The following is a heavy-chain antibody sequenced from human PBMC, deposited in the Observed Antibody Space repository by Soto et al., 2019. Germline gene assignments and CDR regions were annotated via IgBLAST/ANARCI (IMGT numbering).Heavy chain of an antibody. D-gene: IGHD3-10*01. J-gene: IGHJ3*02. CDR3: ARDYYGSGSYYKPLGAFDI. V-gene: IGHV1-69*01. CDR2: IIPIFGTA. Sequence: QVQLVQSGAEVKKPGSSVKVSCKASGGTFSSYAISWVRQAPGQGLEWMGGIIPIFGTANYAQKFQGRVTITADESTSTVYMELSSLRSEDTAVYYCARDYYGSGSYYKPLGAFDIWGQGTMVTVSS. CDR1: GGTFSSYA.